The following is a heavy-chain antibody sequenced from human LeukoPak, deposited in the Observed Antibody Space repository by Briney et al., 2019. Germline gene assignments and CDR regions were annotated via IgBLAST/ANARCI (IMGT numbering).Heavy chain of an antibody. D-gene: IGHD6-13*01. CDR3: ARDSSSIWTSNYFDY. Sequence: ASVKVSCKASGYTFTSYAMNWVRQAPGQGLEWMGWINTNTGNPTYAQGFTGRFVFSLDTSVSTAYLQISSLKAEDTAVYYCARDSSSIWTSNYFDYWGQGTLVTVSS. CDR1: GYTFTSYA. V-gene: IGHV7-4-1*02. CDR2: INTNTGNP. J-gene: IGHJ4*02.